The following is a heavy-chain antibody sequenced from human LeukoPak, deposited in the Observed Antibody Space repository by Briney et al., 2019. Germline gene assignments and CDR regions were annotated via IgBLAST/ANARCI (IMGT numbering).Heavy chain of an antibody. CDR1: GFTFDDYA. V-gene: IGHV3-9*01. J-gene: IGHJ4*02. Sequence: GRSLRLSCAASGFTFDDYAMHWVRQAPGKGLEWVSGISWNSGSIGYADSVKGRFTISRDNAKNSLYLQMNSLRAEDTALYYCAKGAIAVAGTKDYFDYWGQGTLVTVSS. CDR2: ISWNSGSI. D-gene: IGHD6-19*01. CDR3: AKGAIAVAGTKDYFDY.